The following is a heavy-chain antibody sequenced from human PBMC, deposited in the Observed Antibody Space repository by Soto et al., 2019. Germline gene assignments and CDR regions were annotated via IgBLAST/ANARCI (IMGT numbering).Heavy chain of an antibody. CDR1: GYTFTSYG. CDR3: ARDKGYYYDSSGTIDY. D-gene: IGHD3-22*01. Sequence: GASVKVSCKASGYTFTSYGISWVRQAPGQGLEWMGWISAYNGNTNYAQKLQGRVTMTTDTSTSTAYMELRSLRSDDTAVYYCARDKGYYYDSSGTIDYWGQGTLVTVSS. CDR2: ISAYNGNT. J-gene: IGHJ4*02. V-gene: IGHV1-18*01.